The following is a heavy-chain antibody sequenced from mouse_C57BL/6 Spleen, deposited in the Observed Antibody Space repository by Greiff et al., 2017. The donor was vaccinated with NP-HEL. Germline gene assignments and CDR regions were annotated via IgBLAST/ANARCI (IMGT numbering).Heavy chain of an antibody. CDR3: ARGGYYGSNFDY. V-gene: IGHV1-18*01. Sequence: VHVKQSGPELVKPGASVKIPCKASGYTFTDYNMDWVKQSHGKSLEWIGDINPNNGGTIYNQKFKGKATLTVDKSSSTAYMELRSLTSEDTAVYYWARGGYYGSNFDYWGQGTTLTVSS. CDR2: INPNNGGT. CDR1: GYTFTDYN. J-gene: IGHJ2*01. D-gene: IGHD1-1*01.